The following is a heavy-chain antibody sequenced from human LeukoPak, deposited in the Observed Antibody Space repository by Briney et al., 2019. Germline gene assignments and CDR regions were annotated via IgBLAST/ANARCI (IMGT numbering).Heavy chain of an antibody. CDR1: GGSISSYY. D-gene: IGHD3-10*01. Sequence: SETLSLTCTVSGGSISSYYWSWIRQPAGKGLEWIGRIYTSGSTNYNPSLKSRVTMSVDTSKNQFSLKLSSVTAADTAVYYCARSIWFGESKYYFAYWGQGTLVTVSS. J-gene: IGHJ4*02. V-gene: IGHV4-4*07. CDR2: IYTSGST. CDR3: ARSIWFGESKYYFAY.